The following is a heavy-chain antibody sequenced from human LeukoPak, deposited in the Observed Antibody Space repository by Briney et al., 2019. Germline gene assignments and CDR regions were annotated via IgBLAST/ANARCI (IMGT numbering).Heavy chain of an antibody. V-gene: IGHV1-69*04. CDR1: GGTFSSYA. CDR2: IIPILGIA. Sequence: ASVTVSCKASGGTFSSYAISWVRQAPGQGLEWMGRIIPILGIANYAQKFQGRVTITADKSTSTAYMELSSLRSEDTAVYYCARAYYGSGIFDYWGQGTLVTVSS. CDR3: ARAYYGSGIFDY. J-gene: IGHJ4*02. D-gene: IGHD3-10*01.